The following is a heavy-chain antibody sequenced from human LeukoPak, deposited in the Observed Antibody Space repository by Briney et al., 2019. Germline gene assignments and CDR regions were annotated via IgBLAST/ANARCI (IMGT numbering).Heavy chain of an antibody. CDR3: ARDARLHYYFDY. D-gene: IGHD4-11*01. CDR2: FYISGST. V-gene: IGHV4-4*07. J-gene: IGHJ4*02. CDR1: GFTFSSYA. Sequence: GSLRLSCAASGFTFSSYAMSWVRQAPGKGLEWIGRFYISGSTKYNPSLKSRVTMSIDTSKNQFPLRLTSVTAADTAVYYCARDARLHYYFDYWGQGTLVTVSS.